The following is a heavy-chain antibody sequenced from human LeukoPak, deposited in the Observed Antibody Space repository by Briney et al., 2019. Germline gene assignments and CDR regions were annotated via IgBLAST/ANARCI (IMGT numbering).Heavy chain of an antibody. CDR1: GFTFTTYS. V-gene: IGHV3-48*04. D-gene: IGHD1-14*01. CDR2: ISSSGSLI. J-gene: IGHJ3*02. CDR3: ARGGGTDAFDI. Sequence: GGSLRLSCEASGFTFTTYSMTWVRQAPGKGLEWVSYISSSGSLIYYADSVKGRFTISRDNAKNSLYLQMNSLRAEDTAVYYCARGGGTDAFDIWGQGTMVTVSS.